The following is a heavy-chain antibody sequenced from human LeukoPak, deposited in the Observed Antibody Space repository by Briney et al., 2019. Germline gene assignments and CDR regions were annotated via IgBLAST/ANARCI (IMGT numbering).Heavy chain of an antibody. CDR2: INHSGST. CDR1: GGSFSGYY. V-gene: IGHV4-34*01. D-gene: IGHD3-9*01. CDR3: ARGGYFDWLTFDY. J-gene: IGHJ4*02. Sequence: SETLSLTCAVYGGSFSGYYWSWIRQPPGKGLEWIGEINHSGSTNYNPSLKSRVTIPVNTSKNQFSLKLSSVTAADTAVYYCARGGYFDWLTFDYWGQGTLVTVSS.